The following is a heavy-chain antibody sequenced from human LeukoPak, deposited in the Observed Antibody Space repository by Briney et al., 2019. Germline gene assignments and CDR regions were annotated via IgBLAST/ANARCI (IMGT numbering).Heavy chain of an antibody. J-gene: IGHJ4*02. V-gene: IGHV4-59*01. CDR1: GGSISSYY. Sequence: SETLSLTCTVSGGSISSYYWSWIRQPPGKGLEWIGYIYYSGSTNYNPSLKSRVTISVDTSKNQFSLKLSSVTAADTAVYYCARLCYYDSSGYPDDYWGQGTLVTVST. CDR3: ARLCYYDSSGYPDDY. D-gene: IGHD3-22*01. CDR2: IYYSGST.